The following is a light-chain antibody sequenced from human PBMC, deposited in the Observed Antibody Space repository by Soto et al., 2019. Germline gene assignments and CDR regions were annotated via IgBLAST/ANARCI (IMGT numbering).Light chain of an antibody. Sequence: EIVLTPSPATLSFSPGERATLSFRASQSVSRKLAWYQQTRGQAPRLLIYGASTRATGVPARFSGSGSGTEFTLTISNLQSEDFAVYHCQQYDKWPRTFGQGTKVDIK. J-gene: IGKJ1*01. CDR1: QSVSRK. V-gene: IGKV3-15*01. CDR2: GAS. CDR3: QQYDKWPRT.